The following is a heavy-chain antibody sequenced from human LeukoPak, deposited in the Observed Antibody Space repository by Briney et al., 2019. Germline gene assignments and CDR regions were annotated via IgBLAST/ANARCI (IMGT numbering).Heavy chain of an antibody. Sequence: PGGSLRLSCAASGFTFSSYGMHWVRQAPGKGLEWVAVIWYDGSNKYYADSVKGRFTISRDNSKNTLYLQMNGLRAEDTAVYYCASGQYYDFWSGYSRTSGYWGQGTLVTVSS. J-gene: IGHJ4*02. V-gene: IGHV3-33*01. CDR2: IWYDGSNK. CDR1: GFTFSSYG. D-gene: IGHD3-3*01. CDR3: ASGQYYDFWSGYSRTSGY.